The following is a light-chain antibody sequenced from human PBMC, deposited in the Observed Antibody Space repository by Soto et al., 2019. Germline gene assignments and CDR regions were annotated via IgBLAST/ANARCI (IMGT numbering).Light chain of an antibody. J-gene: IGKJ5*01. CDR1: QNIRNY. Sequence: DIQLTQSPSSLSASVGDRVTITCRASQNIRNYLNWYQQKPGKAPNLLISAAAGLQSGVPSRFSGSASGTDFTLIISSLQPEDFATYYCQQSYSTPVTFGQGTRLEIK. V-gene: IGKV1-39*01. CDR2: AAA. CDR3: QQSYSTPVT.